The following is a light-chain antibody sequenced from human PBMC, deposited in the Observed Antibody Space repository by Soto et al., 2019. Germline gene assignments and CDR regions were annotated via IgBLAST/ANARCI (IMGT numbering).Light chain of an antibody. CDR3: QQSSNWPPWT. V-gene: IGKV3-11*01. CDR2: DAS. CDR1: QSVSDS. J-gene: IGKJ1*01. Sequence: EIVLTQSPATMSLSPGERATLSCRARQSVSDSLAWYQQNPGQAPSLIIYDASNRATGIPARFSVSESGTDFTLTISSLEPEDFAVYYCQQSSNWPPWTFGQGTTVEIK.